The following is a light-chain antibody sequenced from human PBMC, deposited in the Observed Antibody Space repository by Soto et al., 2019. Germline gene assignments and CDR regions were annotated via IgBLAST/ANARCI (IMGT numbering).Light chain of an antibody. CDR2: DAS. Sequence: DIQMTQSPSTLSASVGERVTITCRASQSISSWLAWYQQKPGKAPKLLIYDASSLESGVPSRFSGSGSGTEFTLTISSLQPDDFATYYCQQYNSQYTFGQGTKLEIK. CDR3: QQYNSQYT. V-gene: IGKV1-5*01. CDR1: QSISSW. J-gene: IGKJ2*01.